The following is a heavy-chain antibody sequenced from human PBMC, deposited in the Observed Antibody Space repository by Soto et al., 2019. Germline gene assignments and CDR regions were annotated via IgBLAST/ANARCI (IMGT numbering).Heavy chain of an antibody. CDR1: GFTFSHYA. CDR3: ARNDYGTYYFDY. CDR2: ISYDGSSK. V-gene: IGHV3-30-3*01. Sequence: QVQLVESGGGVVQPGRSLRLSCAASGFTFSHYAMHWVRQAPGKGLEWVAVISYDGSSKYYADSVKGRFTISRDNSRNTYYLQMNSLRAEDTAVYSCARNDYGTYYFDYWGQGTLVTVPS. J-gene: IGHJ4*02. D-gene: IGHD4-17*01.